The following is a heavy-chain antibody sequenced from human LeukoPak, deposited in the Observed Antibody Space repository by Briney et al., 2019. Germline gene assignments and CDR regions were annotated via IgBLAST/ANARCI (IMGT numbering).Heavy chain of an antibody. CDR3: ARDHRVGYDSSGPLDY. Sequence: GASVKVSCKASGYTFTGYYMHWVRQAPGQGLEWMGWINPNSGGTNYAQKFQGRVTMTRDTSISTAYMGLSRLRSDDTAVYYCARDHRVGYDSSGPLDYWGQGTLVTASS. D-gene: IGHD3-22*01. CDR1: GYTFTGYY. V-gene: IGHV1-2*02. J-gene: IGHJ4*02. CDR2: INPNSGGT.